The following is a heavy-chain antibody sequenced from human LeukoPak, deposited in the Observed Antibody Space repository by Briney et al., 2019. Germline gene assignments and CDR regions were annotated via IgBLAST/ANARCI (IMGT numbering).Heavy chain of an antibody. Sequence: GGSLRLSCAASGFTFSSYSMNWVRQAPGKGLEWVSSISSSSSYIYYADSVKGRFTISRDNAKNSLYLQMNSLRAEDTAVYYCAKLNRWDSIIWYLFDYWGQGTLVTVSS. CDR2: ISSSSSYI. CDR1: GFTFSSYS. J-gene: IGHJ4*02. V-gene: IGHV3-21*04. D-gene: IGHD6-13*01. CDR3: AKLNRWDSIIWYLFDY.